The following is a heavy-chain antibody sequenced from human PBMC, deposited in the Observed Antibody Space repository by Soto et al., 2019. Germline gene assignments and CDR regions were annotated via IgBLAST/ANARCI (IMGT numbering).Heavy chain of an antibody. J-gene: IGHJ4*02. D-gene: IGHD5-18*01. CDR2: ISYDGSNK. CDR3: ATRPRFTYGVD. Sequence: PGGSLRLSCAASGFTFSSYAMHWVRQAPGKGLEWVAVISYDGSNKYYADSVKGRFTISRDNSKNTLYLQMNSLRAEDTAVYYCATRPRFTYGVDWGRGTLVTVSS. V-gene: IGHV3-30-3*01. CDR1: GFTFSSYA.